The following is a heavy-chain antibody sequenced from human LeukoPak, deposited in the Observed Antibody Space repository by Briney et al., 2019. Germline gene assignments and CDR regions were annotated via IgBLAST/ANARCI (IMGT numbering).Heavy chain of an antibody. Sequence: GGSLRLSCAASGFTFSSYAMSWVRQAPGKGLEWVSAIIGSGGSTYYADSVKGRFTISRDNSKNTVYLQMNSLRAEDTGVYYCARDRLEAVTDDDYFDYWGQGTLVTVSS. J-gene: IGHJ4*02. CDR2: IIGSGGST. CDR3: ARDRLEAVTDDDYFDY. CDR1: GFTFSSYA. V-gene: IGHV3-23*01. D-gene: IGHD2-21*02.